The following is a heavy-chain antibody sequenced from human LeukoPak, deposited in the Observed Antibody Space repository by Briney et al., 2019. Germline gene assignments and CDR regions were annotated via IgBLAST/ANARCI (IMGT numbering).Heavy chain of an antibody. V-gene: IGHV3-23*01. J-gene: IGHJ4*02. CDR2: ISGSGGST. CDR1: GFTFSSYA. D-gene: IGHD2-21*01. CDR3: AKDLHIVVVIANFDY. Sequence: GGSLRLSCAAPGFTFSSYATSWVRQAPGKGLEWVSAISGSGGSTYYADSVKGRFTISRDNSKNTLYLQMNSLRAEDTAVYYCAKDLHIVVVIANFDYWGQGTLVTVSS.